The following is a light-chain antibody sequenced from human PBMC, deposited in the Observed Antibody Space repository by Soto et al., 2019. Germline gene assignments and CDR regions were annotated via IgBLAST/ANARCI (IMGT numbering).Light chain of an antibody. Sequence: QSVLTQPPSVSGAPGQRVTISCTGSSSNIGAGYDVHWYQQLPGTAPKLLIYGNTNRPSGVPDRFSGSKSGPSASLAITGLQAEDEADYYCQSYDSSLSDSGFVFGNGTKVTVL. CDR2: GNT. CDR3: QSYDSSLSDSGFV. V-gene: IGLV1-40*01. CDR1: SSNIGAGYD. J-gene: IGLJ1*01.